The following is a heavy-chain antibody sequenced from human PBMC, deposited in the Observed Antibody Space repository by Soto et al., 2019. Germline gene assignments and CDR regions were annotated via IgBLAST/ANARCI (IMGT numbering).Heavy chain of an antibody. J-gene: IGHJ4*02. Sequence: QVQLVESGGGVVQPGRSLRLSCAASGFTFSSYGMHWVRQAPGKGLEWVAVISFDGSDKYYGDSVKGRFTVSRDNSKNTLYVQMNSLRADDTAVYYCARSKDSDDIDFKIGFWGQGTLVTVSS. CDR1: GFTFSSYG. CDR3: ARSKDSDDIDFKIGF. V-gene: IGHV3-30*03. D-gene: IGHD3-3*01. CDR2: ISFDGSDK.